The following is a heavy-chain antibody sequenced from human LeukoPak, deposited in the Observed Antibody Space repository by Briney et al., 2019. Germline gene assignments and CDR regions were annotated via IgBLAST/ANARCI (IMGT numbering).Heavy chain of an antibody. D-gene: IGHD6-6*01. Sequence: GGSLRLSCAASGFTFSSYSMNWVRQAPGKGLEWVAVISYDGSNKYYADSVKGRFTISRDNSKNTLYLQMNSLRAEDTAVYYCARWGFSSSSQLGYFDYWGQGTLVTVSS. CDR2: ISYDGSNK. V-gene: IGHV3-30*03. J-gene: IGHJ4*02. CDR1: GFTFSSYS. CDR3: ARWGFSSSSQLGYFDY.